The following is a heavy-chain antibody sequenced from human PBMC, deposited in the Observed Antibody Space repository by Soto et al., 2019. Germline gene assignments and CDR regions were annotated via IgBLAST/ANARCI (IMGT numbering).Heavy chain of an antibody. CDR3: AKGAQTTVTSYFDY. Sequence: QVQLVESGGGVVQPGRSLRLSCAASGFTFSSYGMHWVRQAPGKGLEWVAVISYDGSNKYYADSVKGRFTISRDNSKNTLYLQMNSLRAEDTAVYYCAKGAQTTVTSYFDYWGQGTLVPVSS. CDR2: ISYDGSNK. CDR1: GFTFSSYG. D-gene: IGHD4-17*01. J-gene: IGHJ4*02. V-gene: IGHV3-30*18.